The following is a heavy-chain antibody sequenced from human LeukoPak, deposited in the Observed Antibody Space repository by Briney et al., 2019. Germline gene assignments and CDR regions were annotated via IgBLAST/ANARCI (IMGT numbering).Heavy chain of an antibody. CDR2: INARGDT. J-gene: IGHJ5*02. CDR3: ARGQVPAARGYNWFDP. D-gene: IGHD2-2*01. Sequence: PSETLSLTCAVYGWSFNDYYWNWIRQPPGKGLEWIGEINARGDTNFNPSLKSRVTISVDTSKSQFSLRLTSMIAADTAVYYCARGQVPAARGYNWFDPWGQETLVTVSS. CDR1: GWSFNDYY. V-gene: IGHV4-34*01.